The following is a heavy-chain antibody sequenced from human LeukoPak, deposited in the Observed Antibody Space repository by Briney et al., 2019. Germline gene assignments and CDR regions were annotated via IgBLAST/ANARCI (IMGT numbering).Heavy chain of an antibody. CDR1: VGTFSSYA. D-gene: IGHD2-2*01. V-gene: IGHV1-69*13. Sequence: SVTVSCKASVGTFSSYAISWVREAPGQGLGWMGGIIPIFGTANYAQKFQGRVTITANESTSTAYMELSSLRSDDTGVYYCARGRLYCSSTSCYRRLDYWGQGTLITVS. CDR3: ARGRLYCSSTSCYRRLDY. J-gene: IGHJ4*02. CDR2: IIPIFGTA.